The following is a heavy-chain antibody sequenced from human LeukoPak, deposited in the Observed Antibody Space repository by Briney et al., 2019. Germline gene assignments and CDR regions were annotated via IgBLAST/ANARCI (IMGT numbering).Heavy chain of an antibody. D-gene: IGHD3-22*01. V-gene: IGHV4-61*02. CDR1: GGSISSGSYY. Sequence: TTSQTLSLTCTVSGGSISSGSYYWSWIRQPAGKGLEWIGRIYTSGSTNYNPSLKSRVTISVDTSKNQFSLKLSSVTAADTAVYYCASYYYDSSGVDYWGQGTLVTVSS. J-gene: IGHJ4*02. CDR3: ASYYYDSSGVDY. CDR2: IYTSGST.